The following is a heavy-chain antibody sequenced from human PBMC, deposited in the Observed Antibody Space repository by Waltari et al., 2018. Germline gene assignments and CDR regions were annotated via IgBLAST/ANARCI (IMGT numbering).Heavy chain of an antibody. V-gene: IGHV4-4*07. CDR2: FHTSEGT. D-gene: IGHD4-4*01. J-gene: IGHJ4*02. Sequence: QVQLQESGPGLVRPSETLSLTCSVSGDAISRYYWSWFRQPAGKGMEWIWRFHTSEGTNFNPSLKSRVTMSLDTSQNQFSLNLRSVTAADTAVYYCAREGWADYSNPFDYWGQGTLVTVSS. CDR3: AREGWADYSNPFDY. CDR1: GDAISRYY.